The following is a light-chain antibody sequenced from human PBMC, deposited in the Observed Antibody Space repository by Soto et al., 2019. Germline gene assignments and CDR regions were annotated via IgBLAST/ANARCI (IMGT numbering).Light chain of an antibody. CDR3: QQRSNWPIT. J-gene: IGKJ5*01. Sequence: EIVLTQSPGTLSLSPGERATLSCSASERLSSVYLAWYQQRPGQPPRLLIYGASNRATGIPARFSGSGSGTDFTLTISSLEPEDFAVYYCQQRSNWPITFGQGTRLEIK. CDR1: ERLSSVY. V-gene: IGKV3-11*01. CDR2: GAS.